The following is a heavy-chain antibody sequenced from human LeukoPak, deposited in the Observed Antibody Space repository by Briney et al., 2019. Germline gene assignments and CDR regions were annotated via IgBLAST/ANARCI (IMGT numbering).Heavy chain of an antibody. D-gene: IGHD6-13*01. V-gene: IGHV4-59*02. CDR2: IYYSGST. Sequence: SETLSLTCTVSGGSVTSYYWSWIRQPPGKGLEWIGYIYYSGSTNYNPSLKSRVTISLDTSKNQFSLKLSSLTAADTAVYYCARDFQIAAAGTGAFDIWGQGTMVTVSS. CDR3: ARDFQIAAAGTGAFDI. J-gene: IGHJ3*02. CDR1: GGSVTSYY.